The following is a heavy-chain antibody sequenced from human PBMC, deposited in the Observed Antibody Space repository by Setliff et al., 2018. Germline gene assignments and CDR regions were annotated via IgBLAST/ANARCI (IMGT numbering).Heavy chain of an antibody. D-gene: IGHD5-18*01. CDR3: ARVGTAMIIYYYCNMDV. J-gene: IGHJ6*03. CDR1: GFTFSSYA. V-gene: IGHV3-23*01. CDR2: ISGSGVTT. Sequence: GGSLRLSCAASGFTFSSYAMYWVRQAPGKGLEWVSAISGSGVTTYYRDSVKGRFTISRDNSKNTLYLQMNSLRAEETAVYYCARVGTAMIIYYYCNMDVWGKGTPVTVSS.